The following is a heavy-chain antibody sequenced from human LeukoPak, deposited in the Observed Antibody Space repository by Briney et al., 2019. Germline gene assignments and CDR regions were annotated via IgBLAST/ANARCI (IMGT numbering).Heavy chain of an antibody. CDR1: GFTVSSNS. CDR2: ISSRSSYI. CDR3: ARDPKARPDYYYYMDV. D-gene: IGHD6-6*01. J-gene: IGHJ6*03. Sequence: GGSLRLSCTVSGFTVSSNSMSWVRQAPGKGLEWVSSISSRSSYIYYADSVKGRFTISRDNAKNSLYLQMNSLRAEDTAVYYCARDPKARPDYYYYMDVWGKGTTVTVSS. V-gene: IGHV3-21*01.